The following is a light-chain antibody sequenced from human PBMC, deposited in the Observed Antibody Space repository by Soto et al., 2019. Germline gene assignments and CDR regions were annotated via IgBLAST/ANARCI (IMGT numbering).Light chain of an antibody. V-gene: IGKV3-15*01. CDR2: RAS. J-gene: IGKJ2*01. Sequence: EIVMTQSPATLSVSPGERATLSCRASQSVSSNLAWYHHKPCQAPRLLIYRASTRATGIPARFSGSGSGTECTLTISSLQSEDFAVYYCQQYNNWPYTFGQGTKLEIK. CDR3: QQYNNWPYT. CDR1: QSVSSN.